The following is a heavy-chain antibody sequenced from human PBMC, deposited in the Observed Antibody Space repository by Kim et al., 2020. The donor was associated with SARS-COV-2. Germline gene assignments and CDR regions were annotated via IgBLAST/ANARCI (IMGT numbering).Heavy chain of an antibody. J-gene: IGHJ4*02. CDR3: ARELTVTTFNY. CDR2: K. V-gene: IGHV3-33*01. Sequence: KYYGDSVKGRFTISRDNSKTTLYLQVNSLRAEDTAVYYCARELTVTTFNYWGQGTLVTVSS. D-gene: IGHD4-17*01.